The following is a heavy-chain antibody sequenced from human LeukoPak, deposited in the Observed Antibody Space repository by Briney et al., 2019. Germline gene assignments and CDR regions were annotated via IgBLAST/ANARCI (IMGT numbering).Heavy chain of an antibody. CDR3: ARDRFYCSSTSCPPRGDYYGMDV. Sequence: PGGSLRLSCAASGFTFSSYDMHWVRQATGKGLEWVSAIGTAGDTYYPGSVKGRFTISRENAKNSLYLQMNSLRAGDTAVYYCARDRFYCSSTSCPPRGDYYGMDVWGQGTTATVSS. V-gene: IGHV3-13*01. J-gene: IGHJ6*02. D-gene: IGHD2-2*01. CDR2: IGTAGDT. CDR1: GFTFSSYD.